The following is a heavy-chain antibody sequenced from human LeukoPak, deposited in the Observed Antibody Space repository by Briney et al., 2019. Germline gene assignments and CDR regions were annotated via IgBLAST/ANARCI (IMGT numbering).Heavy chain of an antibody. J-gene: IGHJ3*02. CDR2: IYYSGST. CDR1: GGSISSYY. CDR3: ARDQYYYDSSGYLGAFDI. Sequence: PSETLSLTCTVSGGSISSYYWSWIRQPPGKGLEWIGYIYYSGSTNYNPSLKSRVTISVDTSKNQFSLKLSSVTAADTAVYYCARDQYYYDSSGYLGAFDIWGQGTMVTASS. D-gene: IGHD3-22*01. V-gene: IGHV4-59*01.